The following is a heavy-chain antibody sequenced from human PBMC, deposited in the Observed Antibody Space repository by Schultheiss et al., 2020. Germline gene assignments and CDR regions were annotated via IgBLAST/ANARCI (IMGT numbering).Heavy chain of an antibody. D-gene: IGHD3-3*01. CDR2: INHSGST. CDR3: AKELYVRSGHDY. J-gene: IGHJ4*02. CDR1: GGSISSSNW. V-gene: IGHV4-4*02. Sequence: SETLSLTCAVSGGSISSSNWWSWVRQPPGKGLEWIGEINHSGSTYYNPSLKSRVTISVDTSKNQFSLKLSSVTAADTAVYYCAKELYVRSGHDYWGQGTLVNVSS.